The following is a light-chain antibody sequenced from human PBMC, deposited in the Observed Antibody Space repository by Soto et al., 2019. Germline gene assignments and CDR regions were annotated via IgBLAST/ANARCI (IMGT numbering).Light chain of an antibody. V-gene: IGKV1-39*01. CDR1: QSISRY. CDR3: QQSSITPYT. CDR2: GAY. Sequence: DIQMTQSPSSLSASVGDRVTITCRASQSISRYLNWYQQKPGKAPKLLIQGAYPLQSGAPSRFSGHGSGTNFTLTISSLQPEDSATYYCQQSSITPYTFGQGTRLEIK. J-gene: IGKJ5*01.